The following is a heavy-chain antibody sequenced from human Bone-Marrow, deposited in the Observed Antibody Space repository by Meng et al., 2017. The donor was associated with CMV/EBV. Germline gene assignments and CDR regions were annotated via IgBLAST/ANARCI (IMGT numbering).Heavy chain of an antibody. Sequence: SETLSLTCTVSGGSFSSYYWSWIRQPPGKGLEWIGEINHSGSTNYNPSLKSRLTISVDTSKNQFSLKLSSVTAADTAVYYCAGGRIVLMVYAPRECYFDLWGRGTRVTVSS. V-gene: IGHV4-34*01. CDR3: AGGRIVLMVYAPRECYFDL. CDR1: GGSFSSYY. J-gene: IGHJ2*01. D-gene: IGHD2-8*01. CDR2: INHSGST.